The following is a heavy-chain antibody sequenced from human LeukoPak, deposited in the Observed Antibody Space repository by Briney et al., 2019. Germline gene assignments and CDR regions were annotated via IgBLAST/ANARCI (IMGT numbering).Heavy chain of an antibody. CDR2: IIPIFGTA. CDR1: GGTFSSYA. V-gene: IGHV1-69*13. J-gene: IGHJ4*02. D-gene: IGHD6-19*01. Sequence: ASVKVSCKASGGTFSSYAISWVRQAPGQGLEWMGGIIPIFGTANYAQKFQGRVTITADESTSTAYMELSSLRSEGTAVYYCARGGGSGWYYDYWGQGTLVTVSS. CDR3: ARGGGSGWYYDY.